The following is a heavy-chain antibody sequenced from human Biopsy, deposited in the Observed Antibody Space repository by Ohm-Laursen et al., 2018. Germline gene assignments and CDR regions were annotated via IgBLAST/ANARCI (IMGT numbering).Heavy chain of an antibody. CDR2: MWSDGINK. CDR1: GFAFGYYG. Sequence: SLRLSCSASGFAFGYYGLHWVRQAPGKGLQWVAVMWSDGINKNYADSVKGRFTISRDNSKNTLYLQMNSLRADDTAVYYCALAAAQTVTHFDYWGQGTLVTVSS. CDR3: ALAAAQTVTHFDY. V-gene: IGHV3-33*01. D-gene: IGHD4-17*01. J-gene: IGHJ4*02.